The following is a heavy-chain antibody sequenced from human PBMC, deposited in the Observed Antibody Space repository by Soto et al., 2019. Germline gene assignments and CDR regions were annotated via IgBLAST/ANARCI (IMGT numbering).Heavy chain of an antibody. CDR3: GRGGIPPSGYGIAYAMDV. V-gene: IGHV4-39*01. Sequence: PSETLSLTCTVSGVSISGSRYYWGWIRQPPGRGLEWIGNVYYSGSTYYTPSLRSRVTLYVDTYKKQFSLNLNSVTAADTAVYYCGRGGIPPSGYGIAYAMDVWGQGTTVTVS. D-gene: IGHD1-26*01. CDR1: GVSISGSRYY. J-gene: IGHJ6*02. CDR2: VYYSGST.